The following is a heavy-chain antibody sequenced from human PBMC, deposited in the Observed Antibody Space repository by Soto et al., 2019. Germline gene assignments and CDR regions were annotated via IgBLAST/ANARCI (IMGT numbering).Heavy chain of an antibody. J-gene: IGHJ4*02. CDR2: IIPILGTA. CDR3: ASTVYDSSGYYPNYFDY. D-gene: IGHD3-22*01. CDR1: GGTFSSYA. Sequence: SVKVSCKASGGTFSSYAISWVRQAPGQGLEWMGGIIPILGTANYAQKFQGRVTITADESTSTAYMELSSLRSEDTAVYYCASTVYDSSGYYPNYFDYWGQGTLVTVSS. V-gene: IGHV1-69*13.